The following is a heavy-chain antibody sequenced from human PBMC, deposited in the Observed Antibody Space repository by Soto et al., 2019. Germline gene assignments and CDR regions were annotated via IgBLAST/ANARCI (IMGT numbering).Heavy chain of an antibody. CDR3: ARFDFVVVPAAVYYYYGMDV. J-gene: IGHJ6*02. CDR2: ISAYNGNT. Sequence: ASVQVACKASGYTFTSYGIRWVRQAPGQGLECMGWISAYNGNTNYAQKLQGRVTMTTDTSTSTAYMELRSLRSDDTAVYYCARFDFVVVPAAVYYYYGMDVWGQGTTVTVSS. D-gene: IGHD2-2*01. V-gene: IGHV1-18*01. CDR1: GYTFTSYG.